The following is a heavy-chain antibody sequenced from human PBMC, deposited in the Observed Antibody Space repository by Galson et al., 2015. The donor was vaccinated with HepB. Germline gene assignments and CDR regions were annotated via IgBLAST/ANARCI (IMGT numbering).Heavy chain of an antibody. D-gene: IGHD4-17*01. J-gene: IGHJ4*02. V-gene: IGHV3-7*03. CDR1: GFTFSSYW. Sequence: SLRLSCAASGFTFSSYWMSWVRQAPGKGLEWVANIKQDGSEKYYVDSVKGRFTISRDNAKNSLYLQMNSLRAEDTAVYYCARDINDYGQSYFDYWGQGTLVTVSS. CDR3: ARDINDYGQSYFDY. CDR2: IKQDGSEK.